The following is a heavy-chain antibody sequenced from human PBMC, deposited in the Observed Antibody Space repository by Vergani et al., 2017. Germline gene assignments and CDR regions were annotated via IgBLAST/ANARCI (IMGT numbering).Heavy chain of an antibody. CDR3: ASLRLGESHVDY. Sequence: QVQLQESGPGLVQPSETLSLTCTVSGGSISSYYWSWIRQPAGKGLEWLGRIYTSGSTNYNPSLKSQVTMSVDTSKNQFSLKLSSVTAADTAVYYCASLRLGESHVDYWGQGTLVTVSS. CDR1: GGSISSYY. CDR2: IYTSGST. D-gene: IGHD3-16*01. V-gene: IGHV4-4*07. J-gene: IGHJ4*02.